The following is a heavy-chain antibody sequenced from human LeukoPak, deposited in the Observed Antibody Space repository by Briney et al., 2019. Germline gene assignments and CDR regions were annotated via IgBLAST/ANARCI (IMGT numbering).Heavy chain of an antibody. CDR2: ISFDGNHT. D-gene: IGHD1-26*01. CDR1: GFTFSNYA. V-gene: IGHV3-30-3*01. CDR3: VRPKRALTDY. Sequence: GRSLSLPCAASGFTFSNYAINWVRQAPGMALEWVAIISFDGNHTFYADSVKGRFTISRDNSKSTLFLQMNSLRPEDTAVYYCVRPKRALTDYWGQGTLVTVSS. J-gene: IGHJ4*02.